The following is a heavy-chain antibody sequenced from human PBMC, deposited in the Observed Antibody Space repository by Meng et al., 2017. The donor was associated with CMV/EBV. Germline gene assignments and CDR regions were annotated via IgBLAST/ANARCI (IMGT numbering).Heavy chain of an antibody. CDR2: IYSGGSST. J-gene: IGHJ6*02. V-gene: IGHV3-23*03. D-gene: IGHD1-26*01. CDR1: GFTFSSYA. Sequence: GGSLRLSCAASGFTFSSYAMSWVRQAPGKGLEWVSVIYSGGSSTYYADSVKGRFTISRDNSKNTLYLQMNSLRAEDTAVYYCAKVMGIVGATTTYHYYGMDVWGQGTTVTVSS. CDR3: AKVMGIVGATTTYHYYGMDV.